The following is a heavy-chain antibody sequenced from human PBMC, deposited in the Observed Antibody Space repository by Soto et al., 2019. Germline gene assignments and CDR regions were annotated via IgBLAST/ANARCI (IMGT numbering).Heavy chain of an antibody. D-gene: IGHD6-19*01. V-gene: IGHV3-23*01. Sequence: VQLLESGGGLVQPGGSLRLSCAASGFTFSSYAMSWVRQAPGKGLEWVSAISGSGGSTYYADSVKGRFTISRDNSKNTLYLQMNSLRAEDTAVYYCAKVAGTYSYYYYYMDVWGKGTTVTVSS. CDR1: GFTFSSYA. CDR3: AKVAGTYSYYYYYMDV. J-gene: IGHJ6*03. CDR2: ISGSGGST.